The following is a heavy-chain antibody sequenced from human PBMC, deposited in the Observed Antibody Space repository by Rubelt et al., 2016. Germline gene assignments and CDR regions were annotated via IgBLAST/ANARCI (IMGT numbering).Heavy chain of an antibody. Sequence: GLEWVSYISSSSSYTNYADSVKGRFTISRDNAKNSLYLQMNSLRAEDTAVYYCARHPFVGVGATNWYFQHWGQGTLVTVSS. V-gene: IGHV3-11*03. D-gene: IGHD1-26*01. CDR3: ARHPFVGVGATNWYFQH. J-gene: IGHJ1*01. CDR2: ISSSSSYT.